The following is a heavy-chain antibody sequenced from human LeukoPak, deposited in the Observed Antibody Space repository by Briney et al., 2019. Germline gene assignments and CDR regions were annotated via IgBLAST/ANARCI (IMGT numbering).Heavy chain of an antibody. D-gene: IGHD2-2*01. Sequence: PSETLSLTCTVSGGSISSSTYYRGWIRQPPGRGLEWIGIIHYSGSTYYNPSLKSRLTISVDTSKSQFSLNLSSVTAADTAVYYCARSGYCRSISCYHFDYWGQGTLVTVSS. CDR3: ARSGYCRSISCYHFDY. V-gene: IGHV4-39*01. CDR1: GGSISSSTYY. J-gene: IGHJ4*02. CDR2: IHYSGST.